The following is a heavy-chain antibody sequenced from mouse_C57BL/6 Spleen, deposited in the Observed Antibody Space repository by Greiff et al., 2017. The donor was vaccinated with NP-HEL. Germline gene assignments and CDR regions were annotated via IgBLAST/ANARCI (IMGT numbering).Heavy chain of an antibody. CDR1: GFTFTDYY. CDR3: ARYSELGTSFDY. CDR2: IRNKANGYTT. V-gene: IGHV7-3*01. J-gene: IGHJ2*01. D-gene: IGHD4-1*01. Sequence: EVNVVESGGGLVQPGGSLSLSCAASGFTFTDYYMSWVRQPPGKALEWLGFIRNKANGYTTEYSASVKGLFTISRDNSQSILYLQMNALRAEDSATYYCARYSELGTSFDYWGQGTTLTVSS.